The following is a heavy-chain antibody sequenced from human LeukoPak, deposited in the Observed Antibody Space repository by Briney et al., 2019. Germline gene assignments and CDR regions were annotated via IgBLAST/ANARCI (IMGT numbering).Heavy chain of an antibody. CDR3: ARHPLLPTAPWVPNYFDY. Sequence: SETLSLTCTISGGSISNNNYYWGWIRQPPGKGLEWIGSIFYSGSTYCNPSLKSRVTISVDTSKNQFSLKLTSVTAADTAVYYCARHPLLPTAPWVPNYFDYWGQGTLVTVSS. V-gene: IGHV4-39*01. J-gene: IGHJ4*02. CDR2: IFYSGST. CDR1: GGSISNNNYY. D-gene: IGHD5-18*01.